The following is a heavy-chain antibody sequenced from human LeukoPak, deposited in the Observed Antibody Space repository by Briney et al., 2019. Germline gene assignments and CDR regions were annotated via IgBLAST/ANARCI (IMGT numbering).Heavy chain of an antibody. Sequence: SVKVSCEASGYTFTSYYMHWVRQAPGQGLEWMGGIIPIFGTTNYAQKFQDRVTITADKSTSTAYMELSSLRSEDTAVYYCARVVGLTGYSSSWYSGYYYYMDVWGKGTTVTVSS. CDR2: IIPIFGTT. CDR1: GYTFTSYY. J-gene: IGHJ6*03. V-gene: IGHV1-69*06. D-gene: IGHD6-13*01. CDR3: ARVVGLTGYSSSWYSGYYYYMDV.